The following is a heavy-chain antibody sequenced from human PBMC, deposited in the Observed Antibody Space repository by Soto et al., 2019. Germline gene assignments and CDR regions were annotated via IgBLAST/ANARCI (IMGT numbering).Heavy chain of an antibody. CDR1: GGSISCHY. V-gene: IGHV4-59*11. CDR2: IYYTGHT. D-gene: IGHD2-21*01. J-gene: IGHJ5*02. Sequence: SETLSLTCTVSGGSISCHYWTWIRQPPGKGLEWIGYIYYTGHTVYNPSLKSRITFSVDTSKNQFSLKLSSVTAADTAVYYCARGILFNWFDPWGQGTLVTVSS. CDR3: ARGILFNWFDP.